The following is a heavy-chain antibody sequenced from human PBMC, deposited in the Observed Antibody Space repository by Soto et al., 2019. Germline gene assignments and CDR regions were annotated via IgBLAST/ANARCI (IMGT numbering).Heavy chain of an antibody. CDR3: AIIPLVLALGFAY. J-gene: IGHJ4*02. Sequence: EVHLLDSGGGLVQPGGSLRLSCAASGFTFSNYVMSWVRQAPGKGLEWVSSISGSGDNTYYADTVKGRFTISRDKSRTPILLPMNTLRAEVSAIYYCAIIPLVLALGFAYWGQGTLVTVSS. CDR2: ISGSGDNT. CDR1: GFTFSNYV. V-gene: IGHV3-23*01. D-gene: IGHD2-21*01.